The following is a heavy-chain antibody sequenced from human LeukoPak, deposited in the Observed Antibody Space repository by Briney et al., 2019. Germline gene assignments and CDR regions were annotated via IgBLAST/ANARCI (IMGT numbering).Heavy chain of an antibody. CDR2: ISGSGGSA. V-gene: IGHV3-23*01. Sequence: GGSLRLSCAASGFTFSSYAMSWVRQAPGKGLEWVSAISGSGGSAYYADSVKGRFTISRDNSKNTLYLQMNSLRAEDTAAYYCAKDGVVPANFDYWGQGTLVTVSS. D-gene: IGHD2-2*01. J-gene: IGHJ4*02. CDR1: GFTFSSYA. CDR3: AKDGVVPANFDY.